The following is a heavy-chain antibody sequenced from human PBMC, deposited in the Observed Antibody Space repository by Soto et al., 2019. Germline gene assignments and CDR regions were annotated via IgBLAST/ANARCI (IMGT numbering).Heavy chain of an antibody. V-gene: IGHV3-23*01. J-gene: IGHJ4*02. Sequence: GGPMRLRWGASGVTFSSHAMRWVLQATGKGLEGVSAISGSGGSTYYADSVKGRFTISRDNSKNTLYLQMNSLRAEDTAVYYCAKDLFTMTFGGVIVDFDYWGQGTLVTAPQ. CDR3: AKDLFTMTFGGVIVDFDY. CDR2: ISGSGGST. CDR1: GVTFSSHA. D-gene: IGHD3-16*02.